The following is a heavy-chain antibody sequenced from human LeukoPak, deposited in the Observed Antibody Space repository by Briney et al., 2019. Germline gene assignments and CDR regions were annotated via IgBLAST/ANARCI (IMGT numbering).Heavy chain of an antibody. CDR2: ISYDGSNK. Sequence: GGSVRLSCAASGFTFSSYGMHWVRQAPGKGLEWVAVISYDGSNKYYADSVKGRFTISRDNSKNTLYLQMNSLRAEDTAVYYCAKDTYYYDSSGRYYFDYWGQGTLVTVSS. D-gene: IGHD3-22*01. CDR1: GFTFSSYG. J-gene: IGHJ4*02. V-gene: IGHV3-30*18. CDR3: AKDTYYYDSSGRYYFDY.